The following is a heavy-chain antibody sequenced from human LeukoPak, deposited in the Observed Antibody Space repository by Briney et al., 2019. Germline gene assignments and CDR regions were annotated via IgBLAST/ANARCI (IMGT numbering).Heavy chain of an antibody. D-gene: IGHD5-12*01. CDR1: GFTSSSYW. CDR3: ARGSAYSGYQDY. CDR2: INSDGSST. J-gene: IGHJ4*02. Sequence: PGGSLRLSCAASGFTSSSYWMHWVRQAPGKGLVWVSRINSDGSSTSYADSVKGRFAISRDNAKNTLYLQMNSLRAEDTAVYYCARGSAYSGYQDYWGQGTLVTVSS. V-gene: IGHV3-74*01.